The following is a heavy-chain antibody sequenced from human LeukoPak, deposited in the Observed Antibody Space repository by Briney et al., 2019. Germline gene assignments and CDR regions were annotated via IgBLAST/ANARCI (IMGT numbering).Heavy chain of an antibody. Sequence: GGSLRLSCAASGFTFSSYGMHWVRQAPGKGLEWVAVISYDGSNKYYADSVKGRFTISRDNSKNTLYLQMNSLRAEDTAVYYCAKEGGRRVGATPYYYYYGMDVWGQGTTVTVSS. D-gene: IGHD1-26*01. CDR3: AKEGGRRVGATPYYYYYGMDV. J-gene: IGHJ6*02. V-gene: IGHV3-30*18. CDR1: GFTFSSYG. CDR2: ISYDGSNK.